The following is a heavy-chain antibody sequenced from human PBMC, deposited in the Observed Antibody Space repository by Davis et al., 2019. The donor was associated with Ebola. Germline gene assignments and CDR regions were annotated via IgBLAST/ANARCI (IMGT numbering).Heavy chain of an antibody. J-gene: IGHJ4*02. CDR1: GSSFNSYT. CDR2: ITNGGSTN. V-gene: IGHV3-48*02. CDR3: ARGRWNYAMDY. D-gene: IGHD1-7*01. Sequence: GGSLRLSCIASGSSFNSYTMNWVRQAPGKGLEWLSYITNGGSTNSYADSVKGRFTVSRDNAKNSLFLQMNSLRDEDTAVYYCARGRWNYAMDYWGLGTLVIVSS.